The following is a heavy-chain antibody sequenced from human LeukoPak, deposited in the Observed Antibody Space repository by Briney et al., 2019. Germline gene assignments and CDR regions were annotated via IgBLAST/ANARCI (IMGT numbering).Heavy chain of an antibody. CDR3: ARVALDSGYDFSDY. D-gene: IGHD5-12*01. CDR2: ISANNGNT. V-gene: IGHV1-18*01. J-gene: IGHJ4*02. Sequence: ASVKVSCKASGYTFTGYGITWVRQAPGQGLEWMGWISANNGNTNYAQKLQGRVTMTTDTSTSTAYMELRSLRSDDTAVYYCARVALDSGYDFSDYWGQGTLVTVSS. CDR1: GYTFTGYG.